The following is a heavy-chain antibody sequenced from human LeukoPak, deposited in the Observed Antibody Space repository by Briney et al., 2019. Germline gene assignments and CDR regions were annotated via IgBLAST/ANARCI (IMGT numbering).Heavy chain of an antibody. V-gene: IGHV3-53*01. J-gene: IGHJ4*02. D-gene: IGHD3-10*01. CDR3: GRHAYGGSPPLS. Sequence: PGGSLRLSCAASHFTFTTYWMSWVRQAPGKRLEWLAFIYVSGTTFYAASVKGRFTISRDNAKNTVYLQMNNLRAEDTALYYCGRHAYGGSPPLSWGQGALVTVSS. CDR2: IYVSGTT. CDR1: HFTFTTYW.